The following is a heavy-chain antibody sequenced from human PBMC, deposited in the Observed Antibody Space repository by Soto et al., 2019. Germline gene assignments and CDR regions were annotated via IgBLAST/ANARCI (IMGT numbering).Heavy chain of an antibody. CDR2: ISSSGSYI. Sequence: GGSLRLSCAVSGFTFSSYSMNWVRQAPGKGLEWVSSISSSGSYIYYADSVKGRFTISRDNAKNSLYLQMNSLRAEDTAVHYCARFGGAVVVTYRLDYWGQGTLVTVSS. CDR3: ARFGGAVVVTYRLDY. J-gene: IGHJ4*02. V-gene: IGHV3-21*01. D-gene: IGHD3-22*01. CDR1: GFTFSSYS.